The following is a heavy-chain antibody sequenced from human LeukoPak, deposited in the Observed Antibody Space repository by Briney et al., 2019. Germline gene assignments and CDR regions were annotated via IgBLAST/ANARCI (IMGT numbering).Heavy chain of an antibody. Sequence: GGSLRLSCAASGFTFSSYSMNWVRQAPGKGLEWVAVISYDGSNKYYADSVKGRFTISRDNSKNTLYLQMNSLRAEDTAVYYCAREHGSSWYYYYYGMDVWGQGTTVTVSS. CDR1: GFTFSSYS. V-gene: IGHV3-30*03. J-gene: IGHJ6*02. CDR3: AREHGSSWYYYYYGMDV. CDR2: ISYDGSNK. D-gene: IGHD6-13*01.